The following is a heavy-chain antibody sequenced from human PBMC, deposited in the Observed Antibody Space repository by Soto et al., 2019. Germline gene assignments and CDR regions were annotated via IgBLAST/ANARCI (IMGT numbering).Heavy chain of an antibody. Sequence: ASVKVSCKASGYTFTSYAMHWVRQAPGQRLEWMGWINPYNGNTNYAQKLQGRVTMTTDTSTSTAYMELRSLRSDDTAVYYCARAYYYGSGSYYKNWFDPWGQGTLVTVSS. CDR2: INPYNGNT. J-gene: IGHJ5*02. V-gene: IGHV1-18*01. CDR3: ARAYYYGSGSYYKNWFDP. CDR1: GYTFTSYA. D-gene: IGHD3-10*01.